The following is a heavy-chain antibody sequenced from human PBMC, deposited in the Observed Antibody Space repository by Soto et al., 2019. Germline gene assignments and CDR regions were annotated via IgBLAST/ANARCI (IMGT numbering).Heavy chain of an antibody. CDR2: ISAYNGNT. CDR3: ARHYRDIVVVPAAGPHAFDI. V-gene: IGHV1-18*01. CDR1: GYTFTSYG. D-gene: IGHD2-2*01. Sequence: ASVKVSCKASGYTFTSYGISWVRQAPGQGLEWMGWISAYNGNTNYAQKLQGRVTMTTDTSTSTAYMELRSLRSDDTAVYYCARHYRDIVVVPAAGPHAFDIWGQGTMVTVSS. J-gene: IGHJ3*02.